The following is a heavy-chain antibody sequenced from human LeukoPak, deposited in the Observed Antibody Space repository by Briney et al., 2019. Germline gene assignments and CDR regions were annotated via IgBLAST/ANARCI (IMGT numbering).Heavy chain of an antibody. V-gene: IGHV3-21*01. CDR3: VRVPSWTPDY. D-gene: IGHD6-13*01. CDR1: GFTFSSYS. CDR2: ISSSSSYI. Sequence: GGSLRLSCAASGFTFSSYSMSWVRQAPGKGLEWVSSISSSSSYIYYADSVKGRFTISRDNAKNSLYLQMNSLRAEDTAVYYCVRVPSWTPDYWGQGTLVTVSS. J-gene: IGHJ4*02.